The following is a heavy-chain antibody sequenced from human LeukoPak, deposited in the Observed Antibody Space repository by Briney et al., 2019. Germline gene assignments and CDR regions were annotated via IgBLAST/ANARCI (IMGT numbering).Heavy chain of an antibody. J-gene: IGHJ4*02. CDR3: ARQYSSQRGPY. V-gene: IGHV3-30*02. D-gene: IGHD2/OR15-2a*01. Sequence: GGSLRLSCTASGFILNNYSMNWVRQAPGKGLEWVAFIRDDGNNKHYVDSVKGRFTISRDNSKSTLYLQMNSLRTDDTAVYYCARQYSSQRGPYWGQGTLVTVSS. CDR2: IRDDGNNK. CDR1: GFILNNYS.